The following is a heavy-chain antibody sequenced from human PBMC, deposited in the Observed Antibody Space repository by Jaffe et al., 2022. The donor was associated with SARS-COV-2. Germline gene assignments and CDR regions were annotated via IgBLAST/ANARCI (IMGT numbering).Heavy chain of an antibody. CDR3: ARVGRGGYTAHYYYGMDV. D-gene: IGHD1-1*01. CDR2: IYHSGST. V-gene: IGHV4-4*02. J-gene: IGHJ6*02. CDR1: GGSISSSNW. Sequence: QVQLQESGPGLVKPSGTLSLTCAVSGGSISSSNWWSWVRQPPGKGLEWIGEIYHSGSTNYNPSLKSRVTISVDKSKNQFSLKLSSVTAADTAVYYCARVGRGGYTAHYYYGMDVWGQGTTVTVSS.